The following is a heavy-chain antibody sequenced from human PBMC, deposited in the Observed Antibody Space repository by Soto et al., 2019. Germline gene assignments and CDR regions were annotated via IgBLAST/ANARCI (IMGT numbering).Heavy chain of an antibody. CDR1: GGSISSYY. V-gene: IGHV4-59*01. D-gene: IGHD3-3*01. J-gene: IGHJ6*02. Sequence: SETLSLTCTVSGGSISSYYWSWIRQPPGKGLEWIGYIYYSGSTNYNPSLKSRVTISVDTSKNQFSLRLSSVTAADTAVYYCARVRFLEWLFDYYGMDVWGQGTTVTVSS. CDR3: ARVRFLEWLFDYYGMDV. CDR2: IYYSGST.